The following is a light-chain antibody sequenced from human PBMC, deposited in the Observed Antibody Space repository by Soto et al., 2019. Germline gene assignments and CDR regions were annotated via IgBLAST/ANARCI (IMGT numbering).Light chain of an antibody. CDR3: QQYDSLFT. Sequence: DIQMTQSPSTLSASVGDRVTITCRASQNINNWLAWYQLKPGTAPTLLIYKASNLERGVTSRFSGSGAGTELTLAISSLQPDDVAAYFCQQYDSLFTFGPGTKVEIK. CDR2: KAS. V-gene: IGKV1-5*03. J-gene: IGKJ3*01. CDR1: QNINNW.